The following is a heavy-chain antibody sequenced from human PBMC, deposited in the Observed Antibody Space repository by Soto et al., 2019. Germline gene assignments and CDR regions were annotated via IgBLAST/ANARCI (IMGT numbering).Heavy chain of an antibody. CDR1: GGTFSSYT. V-gene: IGHV1-69*08. D-gene: IGHD2-2*01. CDR3: AREIQLDCSSTSCYYYYGMDV. Sequence: QVQLVQSGAEVKKPGSSVKVSCKASGGTFSSYTISWVRQAPGQGLEWMGRIIPILGIANYAQKFQGRVTITADKSTSTAYMELSSLRSEDTAVYYCAREIQLDCSSTSCYYYYGMDVWGQGTTVTVSS. J-gene: IGHJ6*02. CDR2: IIPILGIA.